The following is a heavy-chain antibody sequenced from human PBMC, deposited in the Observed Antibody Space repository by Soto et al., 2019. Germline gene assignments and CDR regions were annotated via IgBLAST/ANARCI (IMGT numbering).Heavy chain of an antibody. CDR1: GFSFSNYG. D-gene: IGHD3-16*01. V-gene: IGHV3-23*01. Sequence: EAQLLESGGGLVQPGGSLRLSCAASGFSFSNYGLNWVRQAPGKGLEWVSGMSGSTGTTDYADSVKGRFTISRDNLKNTLYVQMNSLRGEDTAVYYCAIGTFGRGWESWGQGTLFAVSS. CDR2: MSGSTGTT. J-gene: IGHJ4*02. CDR3: AIGTFGRGWES.